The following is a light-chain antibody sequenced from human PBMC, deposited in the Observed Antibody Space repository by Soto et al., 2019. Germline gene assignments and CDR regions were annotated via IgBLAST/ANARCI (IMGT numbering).Light chain of an antibody. J-gene: IGKJ1*01. CDR3: QQCYNWPQWT. Sequence: EIVLTQSPATLSSSPGERATLSCRASQSVGTFFAWYQQKPGQAPRLLIYDASNRATGIPARFSGSGSGTDFTLASSSLEPVDFAVYYCQQCYNWPQWTFGQGTKVYIK. V-gene: IGKV3-11*01. CDR2: DAS. CDR1: QSVGTF.